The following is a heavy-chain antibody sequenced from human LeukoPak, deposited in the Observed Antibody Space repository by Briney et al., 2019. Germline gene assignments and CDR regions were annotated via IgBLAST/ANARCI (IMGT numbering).Heavy chain of an antibody. CDR2: IIPILGIA. V-gene: IGHV1-69*04. D-gene: IGHD3-22*01. J-gene: IGHJ6*02. CDR1: GYTFTIYG. Sequence: GASVKVSCKASGYTFTIYGISWVRQVPGQGLEWMGRIIPILGIANYAQKFQGRVTITADKSTSTAYMELSSLRSEDTAVYYCAGSLPRRQLLLGRRYYYYGMDVWGQGTTVTVSS. CDR3: AGSLPRRQLLLGRRYYYYGMDV.